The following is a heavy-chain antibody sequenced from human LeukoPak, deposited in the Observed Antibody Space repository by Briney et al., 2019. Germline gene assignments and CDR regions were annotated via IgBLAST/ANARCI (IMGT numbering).Heavy chain of an antibody. CDR3: ARGGSDYDILTGYTYPPFDY. CDR2: IYYSGST. V-gene: IGHV4-59*01. Sequence: SETLSLTFTVPDGSISSYYWGWIRQPPGKGLKWIGYIYYSGSTNYNPSLNRRVTISVDTSKNQFSLKLISVTAADTAVYYCARGGSDYDILTGYTYPPFDYWGQGTLVTVSS. J-gene: IGHJ4*02. D-gene: IGHD3-9*01. CDR1: DGSISSYY.